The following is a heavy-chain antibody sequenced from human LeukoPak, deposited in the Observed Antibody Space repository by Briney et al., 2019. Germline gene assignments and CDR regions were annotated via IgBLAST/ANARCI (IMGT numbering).Heavy chain of an antibody. CDR1: GYTFTSYG. CDR2: ISAYNGNT. V-gene: IGHV1-18*01. D-gene: IGHD3-10*01. Sequence: ASVKVSCKASGYTFTSYGISWVRQALGQGLEWMGWISAYNGNTNYAQKLQGRVTMTTDTSTSTAYMELRSLRSDDTAVYYCARNILLWFGESTLTFDYWGQGTLVTVSS. CDR3: ARNILLWFGESTLTFDY. J-gene: IGHJ4*02.